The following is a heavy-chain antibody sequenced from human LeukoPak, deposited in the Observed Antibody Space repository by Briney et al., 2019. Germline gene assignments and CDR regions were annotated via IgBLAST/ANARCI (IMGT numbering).Heavy chain of an antibody. Sequence: ASVKVSCKASGYTFTSCGISWVRQAPGQGLEWMGWISAYNGNTNYAQKLQGRVTMTTDTSTSTAYTELRSLRSDDTAVYYCARDLPQYYYDSSGYYYDYWGQGTLVTVSS. J-gene: IGHJ4*02. CDR3: ARDLPQYYYDSSGYYYDY. D-gene: IGHD3-22*01. V-gene: IGHV1-18*01. CDR1: GYTFTSCG. CDR2: ISAYNGNT.